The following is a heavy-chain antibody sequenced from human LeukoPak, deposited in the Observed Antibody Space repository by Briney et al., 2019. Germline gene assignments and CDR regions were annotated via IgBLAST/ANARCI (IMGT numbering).Heavy chain of an antibody. CDR3: ARAPPWFGDKHYGLDV. J-gene: IGHJ6*02. CDR1: GFTLSTHG. CDR2: IISRDTTT. Sequence: GSLRLSCAGEGFTLSTHGMSWVRQAPGKGLEWVSSIISRDTTTNYADSVKGRFTISRDGSKNTLYLHLNSLRAEDTAVYYCARAPPWFGDKHYGLDVWGQGTTVTVSS. D-gene: IGHD3-10*01. V-gene: IGHV3-23*01.